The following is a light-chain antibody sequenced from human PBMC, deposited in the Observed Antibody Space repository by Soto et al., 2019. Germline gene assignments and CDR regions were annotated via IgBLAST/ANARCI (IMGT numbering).Light chain of an antibody. J-gene: IGLJ1*01. CDR3: KSYAGSNTYV. V-gene: IGLV2-8*01. CDR1: GSDIATFNY. CDR2: EVV. Sequence: ALAQPASMSGSPGQSITISCTGSGSDIATFNYVSWYQHHPGKAPRLIIYEVVQRPSGVPDRFSGSKSGNTASLTVSGLQAADEADYFCKSYAGSNTYVFGSGTKVTVL.